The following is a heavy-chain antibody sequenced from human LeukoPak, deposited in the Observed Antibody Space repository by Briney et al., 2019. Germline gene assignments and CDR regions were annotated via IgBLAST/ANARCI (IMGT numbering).Heavy chain of an antibody. J-gene: IGHJ6*03. CDR3: ARGGLQTWYYYMDV. Sequence: ASVKVSCKASGGTFSSYAISWVRQAPGQGLEWMGGIIPIFGTANYAQKFQGRVTITADKSTSTAFMELSSLRSDDTAVYCCARGGLQTWYYYMDVWGKGTTVTVSS. CDR1: GGTFSSYA. V-gene: IGHV1-69*06. CDR2: IIPIFGTA.